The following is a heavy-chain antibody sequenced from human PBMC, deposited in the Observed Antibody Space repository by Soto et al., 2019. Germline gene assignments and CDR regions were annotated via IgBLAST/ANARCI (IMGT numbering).Heavy chain of an antibody. CDR2: ISHDGQNI. V-gene: IGHV3-30*03. Sequence: QEQLVESGGGVVQPGRSLRLSCAASGFAFSNQGMHWVRRAPGKGLEWVALISHDGQNIYYADSVKGRFAVSRDNSKNFLFRQLSALRLNDTAVYYGPRVEPGHPEAFFSWGRETMVPVSS. D-gene: IGHD1-26*01. CDR3: PRVEPGHPEAFFS. CDR1: GFAFSNQG. J-gene: IGHJ5*02.